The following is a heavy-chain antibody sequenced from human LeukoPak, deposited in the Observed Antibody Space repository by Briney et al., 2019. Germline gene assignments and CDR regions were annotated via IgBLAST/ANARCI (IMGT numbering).Heavy chain of an antibody. V-gene: IGHV3-7*02. CDR1: EFPLSSNW. D-gene: IGHD4-11*01. CDR3: AGPTVTTPTGGN. CDR2: IKPDGSEE. J-gene: IGHJ4*02. Sequence: GGSLRLSCAASEFPLSSNWMSWVRQAPGKGLEWLAVIKPDGSEEYYMDSLKGRFTISRDNAKNSLYLQMNSLRAEDTAVYYCAGPTVTTPTGGNWGQGTLVTASS.